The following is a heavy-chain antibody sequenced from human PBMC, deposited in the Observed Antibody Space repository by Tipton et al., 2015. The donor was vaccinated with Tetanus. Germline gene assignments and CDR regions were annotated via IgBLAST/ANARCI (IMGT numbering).Heavy chain of an antibody. CDR3: VRGRGLGAYSYGFEY. Sequence: TLSLTCAVSGGLITTGGYSWGWIRQTPGQGLEWIGYIYQTESTYYNPSLRSRLTFSIIRSKNQFSLKLTSVTAADTAVYYCVRGRGLGAYSYGFEYWGWGTHVTVSS. V-gene: IGHV4-30-2*01. J-gene: IGHJ4*02. D-gene: IGHD5-18*01. CDR2: IYQTEST. CDR1: GGLITTGGYS.